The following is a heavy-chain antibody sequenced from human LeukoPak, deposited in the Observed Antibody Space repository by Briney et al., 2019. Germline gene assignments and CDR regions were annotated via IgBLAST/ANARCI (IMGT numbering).Heavy chain of an antibody. CDR3: AKDRDDFWSGYYVAAAFDI. CDR1: GFTFGSYA. D-gene: IGHD3-3*01. Sequence: GGSLRLSCTASGFTFGSYAMSWVRQAPGKGLEWVSAISGSGDYTYYADSVKGRFTISRDNSKNTLYLQMNSQRAEDTAVYYCAKDRDDFWSGYYVAAAFDIWGQGTMVTVSS. J-gene: IGHJ3*02. V-gene: IGHV3-23*01. CDR2: ISGSGDYT.